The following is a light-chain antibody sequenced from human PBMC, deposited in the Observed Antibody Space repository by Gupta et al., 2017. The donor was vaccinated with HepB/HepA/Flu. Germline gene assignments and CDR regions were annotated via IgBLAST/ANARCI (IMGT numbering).Light chain of an antibody. CDR1: SSDVGLYDF. J-gene: IGLJ2*01. Sequence: QSALPQPASVSGSPGQSITISCTGTSSDVGLYDFVSWYQQHPGRAPKLIIYDVYNRPSGISDRFSGSKSGNTASLTISGLQAEDEADYYCNSFTSSSTLVFGGGTKVTVL. V-gene: IGLV2-14*03. CDR3: NSFTSSSTLV. CDR2: DVY.